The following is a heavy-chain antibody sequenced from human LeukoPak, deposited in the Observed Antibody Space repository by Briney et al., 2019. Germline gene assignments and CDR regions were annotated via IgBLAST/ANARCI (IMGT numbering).Heavy chain of an antibody. CDR2: INPEGNEK. D-gene: IGHD3-10*02. V-gene: IGHV3-7*04. CDR1: GFTFSNFW. Sequence: GGTLRLSCAVSGFTFSNFWMSWVREAPGRGLEWVANINPEGNEKYHVETVNGRVIISRDNTKTLLFLHMNGLRVEDTAVYYIARGDDCSGDHWGQGTLVTVSS. J-gene: IGHJ4*02. CDR3: ARGDDCSGDH.